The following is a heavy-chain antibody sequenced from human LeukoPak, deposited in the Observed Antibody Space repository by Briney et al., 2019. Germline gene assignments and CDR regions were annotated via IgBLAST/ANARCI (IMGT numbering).Heavy chain of an antibody. CDR1: GYTFTSYY. Sequence: EASVKVSCKASGYTFTSYYMHWVRQAPGQGLEWMGIINPSGGSTSYAQKFQGRVTMTRDTSTSTVYMELSSLRSEDTAVYYYARDPDLPYYYDSSGYQPFSDYWGQGTLVTVSS. CDR3: ARDPDLPYYYDSSGYQPFSDY. J-gene: IGHJ4*02. CDR2: INPSGGST. D-gene: IGHD3-22*01. V-gene: IGHV1-46*01.